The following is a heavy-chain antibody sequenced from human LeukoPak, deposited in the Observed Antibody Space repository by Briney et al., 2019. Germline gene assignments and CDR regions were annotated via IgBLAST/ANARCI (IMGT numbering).Heavy chain of an antibody. CDR2: IIPILGIA. Sequence: SVKVSCKASGGTFSSYTISWVRQAPGQGLEWMGRIIPILGIANYAQKFQGRVTITADKSTSTAYLELSSLRSEDTAVYYCCDYGGNLDWGQGTLVTVSS. CDR3: CDYGGNLD. D-gene: IGHD4-23*01. CDR1: GGTFSSYT. V-gene: IGHV1-69*02. J-gene: IGHJ4*02.